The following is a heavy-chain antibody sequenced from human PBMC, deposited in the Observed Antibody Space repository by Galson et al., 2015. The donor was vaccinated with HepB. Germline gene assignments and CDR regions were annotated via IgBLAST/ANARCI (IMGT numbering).Heavy chain of an antibody. V-gene: IGHV3-30*02. CDR1: GFTFSGYA. D-gene: IGHD2-2*01. CDR3: AKDHRGTSSGPDY. Sequence: SLRLSCAASGFTFSGYAMHWVRQAPGKGLEWVAFIRNDGSKKYYADSVKGRFTISRDNSKNTLCLQMNSLRADDTAVYYCAKDHRGTSSGPDYWGQGTLVTVSS. J-gene: IGHJ4*02. CDR2: IRNDGSKK.